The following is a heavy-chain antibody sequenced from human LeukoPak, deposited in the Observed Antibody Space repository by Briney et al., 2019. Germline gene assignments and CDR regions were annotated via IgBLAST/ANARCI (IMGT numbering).Heavy chain of an antibody. CDR3: ARLAFCTNAVCFSNYYYSMDV. D-gene: IGHD2-8*01. CDR2: IYPDDSDT. CDR1: GCCFTSYW. Sequence: GGSLKISCKGSGCCFTSYWIGCVRQMPGKGLEWLGIIYPDDSDTKYSPAFEGGVLISADKYFSTASLQCSSLQPAETALFYFARLAFCTNAVCFSNYYYSMDVWGRGTTVTVSS. V-gene: IGHV5-51*01. J-gene: IGHJ6*03.